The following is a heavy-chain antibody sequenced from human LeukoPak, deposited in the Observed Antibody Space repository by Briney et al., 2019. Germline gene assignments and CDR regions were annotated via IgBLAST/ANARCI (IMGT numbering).Heavy chain of an antibody. CDR2: INHSGST. CDR3: ARHRDVVSAATGGFDY. J-gene: IGHJ4*02. CDR1: GGSFSGYY. V-gene: IGHV4-34*01. D-gene: IGHD2-2*01. Sequence: SETLSLTCAVYGGSFSGYYWSWIRQPPGKGLEWIGEINHSGSTNYNPSLKSRVTISVDTSKNQFSLKLSSVTAADTAVYYCARHRDVVSAATGGFDYWGQGTLVTVSS.